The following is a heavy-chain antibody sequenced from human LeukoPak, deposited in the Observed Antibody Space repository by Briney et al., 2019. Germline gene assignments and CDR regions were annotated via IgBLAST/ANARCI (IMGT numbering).Heavy chain of an antibody. D-gene: IGHD6-13*01. Sequence: GGSLRLSCAASGFTFSSYWMSWVRQAPGKGLEWVSSISSSSSYIYYADSVKGRFTISRDNAKNSLYLQMNSLRAEDTAVYYCAREVAAALIYYYYYYMDVWGKGTTVTVSS. V-gene: IGHV3-21*01. J-gene: IGHJ6*03. CDR3: AREVAAALIYYYYYYMDV. CDR2: ISSSSSYI. CDR1: GFTFSSYW.